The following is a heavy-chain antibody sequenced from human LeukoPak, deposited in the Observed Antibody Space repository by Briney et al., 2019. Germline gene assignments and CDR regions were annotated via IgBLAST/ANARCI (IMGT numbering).Heavy chain of an antibody. D-gene: IGHD3-3*01. CDR3: ARLRDYDFWSGRRAGYYYMDV. CDR2: IYYSGST. Sequence: ASETPSLTCTVSGGSISSSSYYWGWIRQPPGKGLEWIGSIYYSGSTYYNPSLKSRVTISVDTSKNQFSLKLSSVTAADTAVYYCARLRDYDFWSGRRAGYYYMDVWGKGTTVTVSS. CDR1: GGSISSSSYY. V-gene: IGHV4-39*01. J-gene: IGHJ6*03.